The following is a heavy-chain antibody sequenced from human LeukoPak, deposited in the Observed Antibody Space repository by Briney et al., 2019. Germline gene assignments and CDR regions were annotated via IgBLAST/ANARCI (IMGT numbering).Heavy chain of an antibody. D-gene: IGHD2-2*01. CDR3: AGDHQYDFDY. Sequence: GASVKVSCKASGYTFTSFGISWVRQAPGQGLEWMGWIGAYNGNTNYAQKLQGRVTMTTDTSTSTAYMELRSLTSDDTAVYFCAGDHQYDFDYWGQGTLVTVSS. CDR1: GYTFTSFG. V-gene: IGHV1-18*01. J-gene: IGHJ4*02. CDR2: IGAYNGNT.